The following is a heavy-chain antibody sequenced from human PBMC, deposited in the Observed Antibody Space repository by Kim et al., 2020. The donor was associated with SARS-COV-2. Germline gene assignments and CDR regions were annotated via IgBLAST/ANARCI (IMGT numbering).Heavy chain of an antibody. D-gene: IGHD2-15*01. Sequence: GGSLRLSCAASGFTFSTYSMTWVRQAPGKGLEWVSSISTSGAYIYYADSVKGRFTISRDNAKNSLYLQMNSLRAEDTAVYYCVRIITAVAGLDYWGQGTLVTVSS. J-gene: IGHJ4*02. CDR3: VRIITAVAGLDY. CDR1: GFTFSTYS. V-gene: IGHV3-21*01. CDR2: ISTSGAYI.